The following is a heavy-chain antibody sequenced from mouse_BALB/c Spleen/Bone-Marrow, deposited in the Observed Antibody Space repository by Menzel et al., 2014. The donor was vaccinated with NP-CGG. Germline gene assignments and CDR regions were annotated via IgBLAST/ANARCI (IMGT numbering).Heavy chain of an antibody. CDR1: GFTFSDYY. CDR3: AGRGWYYSMDY. CDR2: ISNGGGST. D-gene: IGHD2-3*01. V-gene: IGHV5-12*02. Sequence: EVQLVESGGGLVQPGGSLKLSCATSGFTFSDYYMYWVRQTPEKRLEWVAYISNGGGSTYYPDTVKGRFTISRDNAKNTLYLQMSRLKSEDTAMYYCAGRGWYYSMDYWGQGTSVTVSS. J-gene: IGHJ4*01.